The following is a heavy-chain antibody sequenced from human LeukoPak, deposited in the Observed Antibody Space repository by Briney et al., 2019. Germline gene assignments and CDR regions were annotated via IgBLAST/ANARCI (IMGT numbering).Heavy chain of an antibody. CDR1: GFTFSSYA. J-gene: IGHJ3*02. Sequence: GGSLRLSCAASGFTFSSYAMHWVRQAPGKGLEYVSAISSNGGSTYYANSVKGRFTISRDNSKNTLYLLMGSLRAEDMAVYYCARPLRGDAFDIWGQGTMVTVSS. CDR2: ISSNGGST. D-gene: IGHD4-17*01. CDR3: ARPLRGDAFDI. V-gene: IGHV3-64*01.